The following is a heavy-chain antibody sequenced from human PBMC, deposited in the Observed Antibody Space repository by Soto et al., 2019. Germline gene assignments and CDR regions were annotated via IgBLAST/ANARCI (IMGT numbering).Heavy chain of an antibody. Sequence: SETLSLTCTVSGGSISSSSYYWGWIRQPPGKGLEWVGTIDYSGSTYYNPSLKSRVTISVDPSKNQFSLKLTSVTAADMAMYYCARPKTIGAAAGKGWFDPWGQGTLVTVPS. CDR2: IDYSGST. D-gene: IGHD6-13*01. CDR3: ARPKTIGAAAGKGWFDP. J-gene: IGHJ5*02. V-gene: IGHV4-39*01. CDR1: GGSISSSSYY.